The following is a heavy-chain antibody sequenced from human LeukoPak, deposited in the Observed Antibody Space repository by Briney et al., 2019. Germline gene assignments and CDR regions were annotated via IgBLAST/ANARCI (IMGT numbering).Heavy chain of an antibody. CDR3: ARHDTSGWTPTSTFDI. V-gene: IGHV5-51*01. D-gene: IGHD3-22*01. CDR2: IYPDDSNT. CDR1: GYSFTNYC. Sequence: GESLKISCKGSGYSFTNYCIGWVRQMPGKGLEWMGIIYPDDSNTIYSPSFQGQVTMSADMSINTAYLEWSSLKASDRAMYYCARHDTSGWTPTSTFDIWGQGTMVTVSS. J-gene: IGHJ3*02.